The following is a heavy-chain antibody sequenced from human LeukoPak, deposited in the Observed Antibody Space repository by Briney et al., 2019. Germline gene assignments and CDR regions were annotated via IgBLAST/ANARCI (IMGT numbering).Heavy chain of an antibody. CDR3: ATGGRVAGAFDI. CDR2: FDPEDGET. Sequence: ASVKVSCKVSGYTLTELSMHWVRQAPGKGLEWMGGFDPEDGETIYAQKFQGRVTRVEDTSTDTAYMELSSLRSEDTAVYYCATGGRVAGAFDIWGQGTMVTVSS. V-gene: IGHV1-24*01. D-gene: IGHD6-19*01. J-gene: IGHJ3*02. CDR1: GYTLTELS.